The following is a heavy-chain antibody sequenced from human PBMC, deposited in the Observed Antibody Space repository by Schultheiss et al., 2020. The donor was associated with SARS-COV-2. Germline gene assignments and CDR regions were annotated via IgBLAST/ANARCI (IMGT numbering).Heavy chain of an antibody. CDR2: IYYSGST. J-gene: IGHJ6*02. Sequence: SETLSLTCTVSGGSVSSGSYYWSWIRQPPGKGLEWIGYIYYSGSTNYNPSLKSRVTISVDTSKNQFSLKLSSVTAADTAVYYCARVPARGVIMAEPTTPRGMDVWGQGTTVTVSS. V-gene: IGHV4-61*01. D-gene: IGHD1-14*01. CDR3: ARVPARGVIMAEPTTPRGMDV. CDR1: GGSVSSGSYY.